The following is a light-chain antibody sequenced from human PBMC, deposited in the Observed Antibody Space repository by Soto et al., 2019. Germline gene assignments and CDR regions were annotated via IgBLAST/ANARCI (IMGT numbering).Light chain of an antibody. CDR1: QDISNY. V-gene: IGKV1-33*01. Sequence: DIQMTQSPSSLSASVGDRVTITCQASQDISNYVNWYQQKPGKAPKLLIYDASNLETGVPSRFSGSGSGTDFTFTISSLQPEDIATYYCQQYDNLPPLLTFGGGTKVDIK. CDR2: DAS. J-gene: IGKJ4*01. CDR3: QQYDNLPPLLT.